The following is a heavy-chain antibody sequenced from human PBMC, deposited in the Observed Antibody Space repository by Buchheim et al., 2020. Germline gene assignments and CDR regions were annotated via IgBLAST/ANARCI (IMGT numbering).Heavy chain of an antibody. CDR1: GFTFSSYA. V-gene: IGHV3-23*01. J-gene: IGHJ6*02. Sequence: EVQLLESGGGLVQPGGSLRLSCAASGFTFSSYAMSWVRQAPGKGLEWVSVISGSGGSTNYADSLKGRFSISRDNSKNTLYLQVSSLRAEDTAVYYCGKSGRSVNSIGLRDYGMDVWGQGTT. CDR3: GKSGRSVNSIGLRDYGMDV. D-gene: IGHD5-12*01. CDR2: ISGSGGST.